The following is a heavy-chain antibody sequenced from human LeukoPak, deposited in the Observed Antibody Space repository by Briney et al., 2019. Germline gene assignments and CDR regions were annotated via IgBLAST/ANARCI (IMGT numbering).Heavy chain of an antibody. V-gene: IGHV4-30-4*01. Sequence: TSQTLSLTCTVSGGSISSGDYYWSWIRQPPGKGLEWIGYIYYSGSTYYNPSLKSRVTISVDTSKNQFSLKLSSVTAADTAVYYCARDRGSGWYDFGYWGQGTLVTVSS. D-gene: IGHD6-19*01. CDR1: GGSISSGDYY. CDR2: IYYSGST. J-gene: IGHJ4*02. CDR3: ARDRGSGWYDFGY.